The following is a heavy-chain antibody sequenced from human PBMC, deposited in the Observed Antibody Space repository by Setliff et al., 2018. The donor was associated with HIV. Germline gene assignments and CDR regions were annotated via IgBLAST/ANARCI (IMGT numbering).Heavy chain of an antibody. D-gene: IGHD5-18*01. J-gene: IGHJ6*02. CDR2: IIPIFGTA. CDR1: GGTFSSYA. CDR3: ASGYSYGPPYYYYGMDV. V-gene: IGHV1-69*05. Sequence: SVKVSCKASGGTFSSYATSWVRQAPGQGLEWMGGIIPIFGTANYAQKFQGRVTITTDESTSTAYMELSSLRSEDTAVYYCASGYSYGPPYYYYGMDVWGQGTTVTVSS.